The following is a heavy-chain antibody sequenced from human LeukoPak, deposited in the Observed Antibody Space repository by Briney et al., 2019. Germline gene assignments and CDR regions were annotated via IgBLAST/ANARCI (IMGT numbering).Heavy chain of an antibody. CDR2: ISSSGSTI. Sequence: PGGSLRLSCAASGFTFSDYYMSWIRQAPGKGLEWVSYISSSGSTIYYADSVKGRFTISRDNAKNSLYLQMNSLRAEDTAVYYCAREAVRLGELSLGMDVWGQGTTVTVSS. V-gene: IGHV3-11*04. CDR1: GFTFSDYY. J-gene: IGHJ6*02. CDR3: AREAVRLGELSLGMDV. D-gene: IGHD3-16*02.